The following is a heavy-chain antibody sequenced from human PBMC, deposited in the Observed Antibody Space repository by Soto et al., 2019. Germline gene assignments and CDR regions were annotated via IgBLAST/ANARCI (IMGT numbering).Heavy chain of an antibody. V-gene: IGHV4-34*01. CDR3: ARGSASPLSDAFDI. Sequence: SETLSLTCAVYGGSFIGYYWSWIRQPPGKGLEWIGEINHSGSTNYNPSLKSRVTISVDTSKNQFSLKLSSVTAADTAVYYCARGSASPLSDAFDIWGQGTMVTVSS. CDR1: GGSFIGYY. CDR2: INHSGST. J-gene: IGHJ3*02.